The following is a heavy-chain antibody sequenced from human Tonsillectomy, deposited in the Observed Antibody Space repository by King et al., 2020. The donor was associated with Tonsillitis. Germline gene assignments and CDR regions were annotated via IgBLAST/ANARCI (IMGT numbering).Heavy chain of an antibody. CDR2: INPNRGGT. J-gene: IGHJ2*01. Sequence: QLVQSGAEVKKPGASVKVSCKASGYTFTGYYMHWVRQAPGQGLEWMGWINPNRGGTNYAQKFQGRVTMTRDTSITTAYMELSRLTSDDTAVYYCARDYGDCAPDWYFDLWGRGTLVTVFS. D-gene: IGHD4-17*01. V-gene: IGHV1-2*02. CDR1: GYTFTGYY. CDR3: ARDYGDCAPDWYFDL.